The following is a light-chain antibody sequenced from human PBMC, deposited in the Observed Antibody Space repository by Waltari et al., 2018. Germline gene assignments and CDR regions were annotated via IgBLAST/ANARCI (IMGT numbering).Light chain of an antibody. J-gene: IGKJ1*01. CDR3: QQYRTFHWT. CDR1: ENINNW. Sequence: DIQMTQSPSTLSASVGDRVTIPCRARENINNWLAWYQQKPGKAPSLLIYKSSSLQTGVPGRFSGSGSGTEFTLTINSLQLDDSATYHCQQYRTFHWTFGQGTKVEIK. V-gene: IGKV1-5*03. CDR2: KSS.